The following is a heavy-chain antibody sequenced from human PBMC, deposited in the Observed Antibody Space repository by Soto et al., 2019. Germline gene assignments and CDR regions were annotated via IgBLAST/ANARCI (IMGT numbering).Heavy chain of an antibody. CDR1: ADTFTSYY. D-gene: IGHD3-16*02. CDR3: PRSSGGVFGIIIERSHWLAP. V-gene: IGHV1-46*01. J-gene: IGHJ5*02. Sequence: ASGKVSCKAPADTFTSYYIHWVRQAPGHGLEWRGIINPNGGSTRFAQTFQGRITMTKDTATSTVYMELRSLRSEDTAVYSCPRSSGGVFGIIIERSHWLAPWGQGSLVTVSP. CDR2: INPNGGST.